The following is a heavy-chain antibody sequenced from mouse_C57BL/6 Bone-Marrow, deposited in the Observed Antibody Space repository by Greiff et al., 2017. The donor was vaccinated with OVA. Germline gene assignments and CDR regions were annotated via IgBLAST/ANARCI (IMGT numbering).Heavy chain of an antibody. J-gene: IGHJ2*01. CDR3: ARSGAYPRD. CDR1: GYTFTSYW. D-gene: IGHD2-10*01. V-gene: IGHV1-55*01. Sequence: QVQLQQPGAELVMPGASVKLSCKASGYTFTSYWITWVKQRPGQGLEWIGDIYPGSGSTNYNEKFKSKATLTVDTSSSTAYMQLSSLTSEDSAVYYCARSGAYPRDWGQGTTLTVSS. CDR2: IYPGSGST.